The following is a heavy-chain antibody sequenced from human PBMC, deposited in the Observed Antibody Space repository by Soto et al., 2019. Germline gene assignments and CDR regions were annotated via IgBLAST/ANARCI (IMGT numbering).Heavy chain of an antibody. D-gene: IGHD3-10*01. Sequence: SCNSSRYTFTSYYIHWRVQAPGQGLEWMGIINPSGGSTSYAQKFQGRVTMTRDTSTSTVYMELSSVTAADTAVYYCAREPVIWGQGTLVTVSS. CDR1: RYTFTSYY. V-gene: IGHV1-46*01. CDR3: AREPVI. J-gene: IGHJ4*02. CDR2: INPSGGST.